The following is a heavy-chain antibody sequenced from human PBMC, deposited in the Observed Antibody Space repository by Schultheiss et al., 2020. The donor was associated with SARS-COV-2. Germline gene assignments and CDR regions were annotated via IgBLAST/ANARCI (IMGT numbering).Heavy chain of an antibody. CDR1: GYTFTGYY. CDR2: INPNSGGT. CDR3: ARRAIVVVPAASPPVDY. Sequence: ASVKVSCKASGYTFTGYYMHWVRQAPGQGLEWMGWINPNSGGTNYAQKVQGWVTMTRDTSTSTVYMELSSLRSEDTAVYYCARRAIVVVPAASPPVDYWGQGTLVTVSS. V-gene: IGHV1-2*04. D-gene: IGHD2-2*01. J-gene: IGHJ4*02.